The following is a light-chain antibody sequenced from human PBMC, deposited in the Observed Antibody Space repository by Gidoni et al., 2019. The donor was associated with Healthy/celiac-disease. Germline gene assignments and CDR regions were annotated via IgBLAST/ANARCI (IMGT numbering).Light chain of an antibody. CDR3: QQYNSYSYT. Sequence: GDRVTITCRASQSISSWLAWYQQKTGKAPKLLIYDASSLESGVPSRFSGSGSGTEFTLTISSLQPDDFATYYCQQYNSYSYTFGQGTKLEIK. J-gene: IGKJ2*01. V-gene: IGKV1-5*01. CDR1: QSISSW. CDR2: DAS.